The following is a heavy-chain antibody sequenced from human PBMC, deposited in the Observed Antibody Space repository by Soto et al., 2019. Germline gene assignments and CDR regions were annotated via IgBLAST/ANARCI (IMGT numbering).Heavy chain of an antibody. V-gene: IGHV3-30-3*01. D-gene: IGHD3-3*01. Sequence: GGSLRLSCAASRFTFSSYAMHWVRQAPGKGLEWVAVISYDGSNKYYADSVKGRFTISRDNSKNTLYLQMNSLRAEDTAVYYCAREVPSPYYDFWSGYSNWFDPWGQGTLVTVSS. J-gene: IGHJ5*02. CDR2: ISYDGSNK. CDR1: RFTFSSYA. CDR3: AREVPSPYYDFWSGYSNWFDP.